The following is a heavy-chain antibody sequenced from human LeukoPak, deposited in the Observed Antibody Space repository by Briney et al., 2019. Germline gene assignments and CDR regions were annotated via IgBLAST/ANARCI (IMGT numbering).Heavy chain of an antibody. CDR2: IKQDGSVK. V-gene: IGHV3-7*01. Sequence: PGGSLRLSCAASGFTFSTYWMSWVRQPPEKGLEFVANIKQDGSVKNYIDSLKGRSTISRDNARESLYLEINSLRADDTAVYYCARDPESSAFDLWGQGALVTVSS. D-gene: IGHD5/OR15-5a*01. CDR1: GFTFSTYW. CDR3: ARDPESSAFDL. J-gene: IGHJ4*02.